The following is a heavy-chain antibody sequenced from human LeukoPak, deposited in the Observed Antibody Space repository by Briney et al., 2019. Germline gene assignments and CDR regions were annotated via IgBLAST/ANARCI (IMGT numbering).Heavy chain of an antibody. D-gene: IGHD1-1*01. V-gene: IGHV3-11*01. CDR3: ARDTTGTRYYYYYMDV. Sequence: GGSLRLSCAASGFTFSDYYMSWIRQAPGKGLKWVSYISSSGSTIYYADSVKGRFTISRDNAKNSLYLQMNSLRAEDTAVYYCARDTTGTRYYYYYMDVWGKGTTVTVSS. J-gene: IGHJ6*03. CDR2: ISSSGSTI. CDR1: GFTFSDYY.